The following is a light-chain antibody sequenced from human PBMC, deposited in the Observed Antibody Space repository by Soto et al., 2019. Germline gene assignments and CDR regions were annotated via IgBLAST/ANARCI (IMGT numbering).Light chain of an antibody. J-gene: IGKJ4*01. CDR1: QSVGSS. V-gene: IGKV3-11*01. CDR3: QQRSNWPPRLT. CDR2: DAS. Sequence: EIVLTQSPATLSLSPGDRATLSCRASQSVGSSLAWYQQKPGQAPRLLIYDASNRATGIPARFSGSGSGTDFTLTISSLEPGDFAVYYCQQRSNWPPRLTFGGGTTVEIK.